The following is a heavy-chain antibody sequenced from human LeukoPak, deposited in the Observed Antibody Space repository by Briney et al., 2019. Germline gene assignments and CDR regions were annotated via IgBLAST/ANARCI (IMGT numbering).Heavy chain of an antibody. Sequence: GGSLRLSCAASGFTFSSYEMNWVRQVPGEGLDWVSYISSSGSTIYYADSVKGRFTISRDNAKNSLCLQMNSLRAEDTAVYYCARLGSYYDSRGAFDIWGQGTMVPVSS. J-gene: IGHJ3*02. CDR2: ISSSGSTI. D-gene: IGHD3-22*01. CDR3: ARLGSYYDSRGAFDI. CDR1: GFTFSSYE. V-gene: IGHV3-48*03.